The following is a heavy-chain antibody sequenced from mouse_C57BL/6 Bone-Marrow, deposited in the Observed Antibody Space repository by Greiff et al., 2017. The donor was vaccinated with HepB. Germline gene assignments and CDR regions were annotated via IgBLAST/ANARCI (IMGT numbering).Heavy chain of an antibody. CDR1: GYSITSGYD. D-gene: IGHD2-3*01. Sequence: EVKLQESGPGMVKPSQSLSLTCTVTGYSITSGYDWHWIRHFPGNKLEWMGYISYSGSTNYNPSLKSRISITHDTSKNHFFLKLNSVTTEDTATYYCAREGIYDGYLWGQGTLVTVSA. CDR2: ISYSGST. J-gene: IGHJ3*01. CDR3: AREGIYDGYL. V-gene: IGHV3-1*01.